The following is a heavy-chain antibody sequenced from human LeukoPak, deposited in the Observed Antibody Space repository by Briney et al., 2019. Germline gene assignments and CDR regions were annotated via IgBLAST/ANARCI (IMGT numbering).Heavy chain of an antibody. CDR3: ARDQPSTFGGVIANY. V-gene: IGHV3-53*01. D-gene: IGHD3-16*02. J-gene: IGHJ4*02. Sequence: GGSLRLSCAASGFTVSSNYMSWVRQAPGKGLEWVSVIYSGGSTYYADSVKGRFTISRDNAKNSLYLQMNSLRTEDTAVYYCARDQPSTFGGVIANYWGQGTLVTVSS. CDR2: IYSGGST. CDR1: GFTVSSNY.